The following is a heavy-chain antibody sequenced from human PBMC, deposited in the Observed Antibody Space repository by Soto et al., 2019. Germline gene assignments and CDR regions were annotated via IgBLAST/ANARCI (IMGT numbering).Heavy chain of an antibody. CDR1: GDSVNSYY. Sequence: SETLSLTCTVTGDSVNSYYWSWMRQPPGKGLECMGYVYYSGRTNYSPSLKSRVTMSVDTSKNQVSLKLTSVTAADAAVYYRARAPVVTGMFDPWGQGTLVTVSS. CDR2: VYYSGRT. V-gene: IGHV4-59*02. D-gene: IGHD2-21*02. J-gene: IGHJ5*02. CDR3: ARAPVVTGMFDP.